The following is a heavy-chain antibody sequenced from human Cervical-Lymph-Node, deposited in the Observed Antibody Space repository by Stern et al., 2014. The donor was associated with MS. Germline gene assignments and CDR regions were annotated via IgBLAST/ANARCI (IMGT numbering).Heavy chain of an antibody. CDR3: ARVARRFLQWIGAANWFDP. D-gene: IGHD3-3*01. V-gene: IGHV3-30-3*01. J-gene: IGHJ5*02. Sequence: QVQLVQSGGGVVQPGRSLRLSCAASGFTFNNYAMVWVRQAPGKGLEWVAFMSYDGNNKYYEDSVKGRFTIFRDNSKNTLYLQMDSLRAEDTAMYYCARVARRFLQWIGAANWFDPWGQGTLVTVSS. CDR1: GFTFNNYA. CDR2: MSYDGNNK.